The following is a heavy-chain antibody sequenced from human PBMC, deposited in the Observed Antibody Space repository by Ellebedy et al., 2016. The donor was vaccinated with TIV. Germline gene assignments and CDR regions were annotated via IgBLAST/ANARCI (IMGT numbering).Heavy chain of an antibody. CDR2: IRGKTYGGTT. CDR3: ARGNWYCDL. CDR1: GFTFSDHR. Sequence: GESLKISCAASGFTFSDHRMDWVRQAPGKGLEWVGFIRGKTYGGTTEYAGSVKSRFSISRDDSKNSVYLHMNSLRTEDTAVYYCARGNWYCDLWGRGTLVTVSA. V-gene: IGHV3-72*01. J-gene: IGHJ2*01.